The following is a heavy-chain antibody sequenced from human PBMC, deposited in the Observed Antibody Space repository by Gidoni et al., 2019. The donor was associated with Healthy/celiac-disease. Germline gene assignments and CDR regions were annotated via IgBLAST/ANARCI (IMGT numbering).Heavy chain of an antibody. V-gene: IGHV1-3*01. Sequence: QVQLVQSGAEVKKPGASVKVSCKASGYTFTSYAMHWVRQAPGQRLEWMGWINAGNGNTKYSQKFQGRVTITRDTSASTAYMELSSLRSEDTAVYYCARDEFRDEYCTNGVCYPTLGLYYYYYGMDVWGQGTTVTVSS. CDR2: INAGNGNT. CDR1: GYTFTSYA. D-gene: IGHD2-8*01. J-gene: IGHJ6*02. CDR3: ARDEFRDEYCTNGVCYPTLGLYYYYYGMDV.